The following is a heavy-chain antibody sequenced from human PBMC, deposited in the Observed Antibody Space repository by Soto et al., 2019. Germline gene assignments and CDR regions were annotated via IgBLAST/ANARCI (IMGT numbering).Heavy chain of an antibody. CDR3: ARDDYYGSGPYDP. CDR1: GLSVGTNH. CDR2: LYSGGST. D-gene: IGHD3-10*01. V-gene: IGHV3-66*01. Sequence: EMQLVETGGGLVQPGGSLRLSCVASGLSVGTNHMTWVRQAPGKGLEWVSALYSGGSTYYADSVRGRFTISRDNSKNTVSLQMNSLRAEDTAVYYCARDDYYGSGPYDPWGQGTLSPSPQ. J-gene: IGHJ5*02.